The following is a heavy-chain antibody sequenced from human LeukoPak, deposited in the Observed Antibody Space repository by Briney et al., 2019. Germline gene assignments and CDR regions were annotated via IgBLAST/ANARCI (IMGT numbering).Heavy chain of an antibody. D-gene: IGHD3-3*01. CDR2: IYYSGST. Sequence: SETLSLTCTVSGGSISSGDYYWSCIRQPPGKGLEWIGYIYYSGSTYYNPSLKSRVTISVDTSKNQFSLELSSVTAADTAVYYCARDRGSWSGYPYFDYWGQGTLVTVSS. V-gene: IGHV4-30-4*01. J-gene: IGHJ4*02. CDR1: GGSISSGDYY. CDR3: ARDRGSWSGYPYFDY.